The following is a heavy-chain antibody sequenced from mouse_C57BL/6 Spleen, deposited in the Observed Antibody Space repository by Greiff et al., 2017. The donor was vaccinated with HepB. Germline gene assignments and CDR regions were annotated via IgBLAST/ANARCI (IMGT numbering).Heavy chain of an antibody. CDR2: IDPSDSYT. D-gene: IGHD1-1*01. J-gene: IGHJ1*03. CDR1: GYTFTSYW. Sequence: VQLQQPGAELVKPGASVKLSCKASGYTFTSYWMQWVKQRPGQGLEWIGEIDPSDSYTNYNQKFKGKATLTVDTSSSTAYMQLSSLTSEDSAVYYCARRDSYGSSYYWYFDVWGTGTTVTVSS. CDR3: ARRDSYGSSYYWYFDV. V-gene: IGHV1-50*01.